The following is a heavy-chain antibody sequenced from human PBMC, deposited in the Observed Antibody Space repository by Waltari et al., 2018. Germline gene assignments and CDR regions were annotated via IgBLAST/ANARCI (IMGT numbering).Heavy chain of an antibody. Sequence: EVQLVESGGTIVQPGGSLRLFCAASGFTFKNYEMNWLRQAPGEGLEWGAYMSCGATTIFYTDSVKGRFTISRDNAKNSVYLQMNSLRADDTAIYYCARGEGGANEYWGQGTVVTVSS. D-gene: IGHD1-26*01. CDR2: MSCGATTI. CDR3: ARGEGGANEY. CDR1: GFTFKNYE. J-gene: IGHJ4*02. V-gene: IGHV3-48*03.